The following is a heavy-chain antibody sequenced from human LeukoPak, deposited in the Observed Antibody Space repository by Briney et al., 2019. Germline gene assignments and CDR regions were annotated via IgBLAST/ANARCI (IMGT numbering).Heavy chain of an antibody. CDR3: AKDLLIWEFDY. J-gene: IGHJ4*02. V-gene: IGHV3-23*01. CDR2: SGSDGGT. Sequence: GGSLRLSCAASGFTFTNNAMSWVRQAPGKGLEWVSASGSDGGTYYADSVKGRFTISRDNSKNTLYLQMNSLRAEDTAVYYCAKDLLIWEFDYWGQGTLVTVSS. CDR1: GFTFTNNA. D-gene: IGHD1-26*01.